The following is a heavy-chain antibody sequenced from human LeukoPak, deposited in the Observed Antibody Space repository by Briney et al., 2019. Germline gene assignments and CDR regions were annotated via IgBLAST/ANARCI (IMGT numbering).Heavy chain of an antibody. CDR3: AKDRSPGVLRFLEWFYMDV. V-gene: IGHV3-30*02. CDR1: GLSFSDYA. CDR2: VQYDGSNK. J-gene: IGHJ6*03. D-gene: IGHD3-3*01. Sequence: GGSLRLSCAASGLSFSDYAVHWVRQAPGKGLEWVTFVQYDGSNKYYADSVKGRFTISRDNSKNTLYLQMDSLRTEDTAVYYCAKDRSPGVLRFLEWFYMDVWGKGTTVTVSS.